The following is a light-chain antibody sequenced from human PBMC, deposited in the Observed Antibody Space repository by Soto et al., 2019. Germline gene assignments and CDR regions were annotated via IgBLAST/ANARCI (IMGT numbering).Light chain of an antibody. Sequence: EIVLTQSPAPLSLSPGERATLSCRASQSVTKYLAWYQQKPGQAPRLLIYDASNMATGIPARFSGSGSGTDFTLTISILEPEDFVVYYCQQRSNWPRTFGQGTKVEIK. V-gene: IGKV3-11*01. J-gene: IGKJ1*01. CDR1: QSVTKY. CDR3: QQRSNWPRT. CDR2: DAS.